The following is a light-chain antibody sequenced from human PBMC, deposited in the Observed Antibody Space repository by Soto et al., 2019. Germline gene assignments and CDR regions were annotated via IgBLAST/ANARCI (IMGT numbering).Light chain of an antibody. CDR1: QSVSSN. J-gene: IGKJ4*01. CDR2: GAS. V-gene: IGKV3-15*01. Sequence: EIVMTQSPATLSVSPGERATLSCRASQSVSSNLAWYQQKPGQAPRLLIYGASTSATGIPARFSGSGSGTKFTLPISSLQSEDFAVYYCQQYNNWPPPLTFGGGTKVEIK. CDR3: QQYNNWPPPLT.